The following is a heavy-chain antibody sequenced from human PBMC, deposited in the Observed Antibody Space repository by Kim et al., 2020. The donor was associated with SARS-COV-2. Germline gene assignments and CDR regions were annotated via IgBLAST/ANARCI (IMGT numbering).Heavy chain of an antibody. Sequence: GGSLRLSCAASGFTFSSYWMSWVRQAPGKGLEWVANIKQDGSEKYYVDSVKGRFTISRDNAKNSLYLQMNSLRAEDTAVYYCASPGVSPQSDYWGQGTLVTVSS. V-gene: IGHV3-7*03. J-gene: IGHJ4*02. CDR1: GFTFSSYW. CDR3: ASPGVSPQSDY. CDR2: IKQDGSEK.